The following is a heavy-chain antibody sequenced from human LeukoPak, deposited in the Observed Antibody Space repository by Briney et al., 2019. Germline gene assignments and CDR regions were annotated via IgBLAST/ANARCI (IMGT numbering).Heavy chain of an antibody. CDR1: GFTFDDYG. J-gene: IGHJ4*02. CDR2: ISWNSASV. V-gene: IGHV3-9*01. D-gene: IGHD6-13*01. CDR3: AKDYGYSSSWYDY. Sequence: GGSLRPSCAASGFTFDDYGMHWVRQAPGKGLEWVSSISWNSASVGYVDSVKGRSTISRDNAKNSLYLQMNSLRAEDTALYYCAKDYGYSSSWYDYWGQGTLVTVSS.